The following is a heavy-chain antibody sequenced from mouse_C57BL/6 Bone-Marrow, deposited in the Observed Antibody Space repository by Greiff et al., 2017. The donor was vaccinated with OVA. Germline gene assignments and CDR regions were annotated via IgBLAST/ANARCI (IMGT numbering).Heavy chain of an antibody. J-gene: IGHJ2*01. CDR1: GYTFTSYC. CDR3: ARGESKFDY. Sequence: QVQLQQSGAELVKPGASVKLSCTASGYTFTSYCMYWVKQRPGQGLEWIARINPADSDTYYTQKFKGKATLTADKSSSTAYMQLSSLTSEDSAVYFFARGESKFDYGGQGTTLTVSS. CDR2: INPADSDT. V-gene: IGHV1-74*01.